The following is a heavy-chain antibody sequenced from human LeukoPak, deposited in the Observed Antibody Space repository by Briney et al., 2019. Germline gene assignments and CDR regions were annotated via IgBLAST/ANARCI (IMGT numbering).Heavy chain of an antibody. V-gene: IGHV4-39*01. J-gene: IGHJ4*02. CDR1: GGSISSTFYY. Sequence: PSETLSLTCTVSGGSISSTFYYWGWIRQPPGKGLEWIGSINYSGSTYYNPSLKSRVTISVDTSKNQFSLKLSSVTAADTAVYYCASGSYSYYFDYWGQGTLVTVSS. CDR3: ASGSYSYYFDY. CDR2: INYSGST. D-gene: IGHD1-26*01.